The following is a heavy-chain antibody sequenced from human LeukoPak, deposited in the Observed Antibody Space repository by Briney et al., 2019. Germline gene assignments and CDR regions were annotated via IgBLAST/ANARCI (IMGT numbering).Heavy chain of an antibody. CDR3: ARDTAMVTYWFDP. Sequence: GASVKVSCKASGYTFTGYYMHWVRQAPGQGLEWMGWINPNSGGTNYAQKFQGRVTMTGDTSISTAYMELSRLRSDDTAVYYCARDTAMVTYWFDPWGQGTLVTVSS. CDR2: INPNSGGT. J-gene: IGHJ5*02. D-gene: IGHD5-18*01. CDR1: GYTFTGYY. V-gene: IGHV1-2*02.